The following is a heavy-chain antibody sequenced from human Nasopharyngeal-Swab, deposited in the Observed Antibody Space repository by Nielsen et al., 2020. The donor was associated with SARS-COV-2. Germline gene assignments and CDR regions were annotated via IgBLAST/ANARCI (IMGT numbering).Heavy chain of an antibody. D-gene: IGHD3-16*01. CDR1: GYTFTSYG. J-gene: IGHJ3*02. V-gene: IGHV1-18*01. CDR3: AREGDYDAFDI. Sequence: ASVKVSCKASGYTFTSYGISWVRQAPGQGLKWLGWISLNDGNTNYAQNVQGRVTMTADTSTSTAYMDLNSLTSGDTAVYYCAREGDYDAFDIWGQGTLVSVSA. CDR2: ISLNDGNT.